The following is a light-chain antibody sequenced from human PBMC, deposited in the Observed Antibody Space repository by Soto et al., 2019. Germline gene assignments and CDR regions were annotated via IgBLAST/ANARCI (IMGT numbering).Light chain of an antibody. J-gene: IGLJ1*01. CDR1: SSDVGNYNY. CDR2: MVS. Sequence: QSALTQPASVSGSPGQSITISCTGTSSDVGNYNYVSWYQQYPGRVPKLLIYMVSNRASGVSNRFSGPKSGNTASLTISGLQAEDEADYFCTSPTPGSLYVFGTGTKVTVL. CDR3: TSPTPGSLYV. V-gene: IGLV2-14*01.